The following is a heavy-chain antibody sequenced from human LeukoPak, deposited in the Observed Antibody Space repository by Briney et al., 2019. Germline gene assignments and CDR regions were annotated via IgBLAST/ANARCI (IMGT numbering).Heavy chain of an antibody. Sequence: GESLKISKKGSGYSITSYWIAWGRQMPGKGQEMMGMIYPGDSETRYRPSFRGQITISGDKSITTAYLKWSSLNASDTAMYYCARQRERGYSYDLDWGQGTLVTVSS. V-gene: IGHV5-51*01. J-gene: IGHJ4*02. CDR3: ARQRERGYSYDLD. CDR1: GYSITSYW. D-gene: IGHD5-18*01. CDR2: IYPGDSET.